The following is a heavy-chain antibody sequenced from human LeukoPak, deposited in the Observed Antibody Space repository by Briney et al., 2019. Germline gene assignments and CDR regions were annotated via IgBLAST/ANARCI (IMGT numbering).Heavy chain of an antibody. J-gene: IGHJ5*02. CDR3: AKATTSAGWDWFDP. D-gene: IGHD1-1*01. Sequence: ALGSLSLSCAASGFTFHDDAIHGGRQVPGEGLGWVFLICVDVGGTYYAGSVKGRFTISRDNSKNYLYLQMNSLRTEDTALYYCAKATTSAGWDWFDPWGQGTLVTVSS. CDR1: GFTFHDDA. CDR2: ICVDVGGT. V-gene: IGHV3-43*02.